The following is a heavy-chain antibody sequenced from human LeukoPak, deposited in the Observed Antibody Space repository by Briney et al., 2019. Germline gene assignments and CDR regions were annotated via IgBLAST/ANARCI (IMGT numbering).Heavy chain of an antibody. Sequence: ASVKVSCKASGYSFTSYYMHWVRQAPGQGLEWMGIINPSGGSTSYAQKFQGRVTMTTDTSTSTAYMELRSLRSDDTAVYYCARVRPLKPLSDEYYYDSSGYYVWGQGTLVTVSS. CDR1: GYSFTSYY. J-gene: IGHJ4*02. D-gene: IGHD3-22*01. V-gene: IGHV1-46*01. CDR2: INPSGGST. CDR3: ARVRPLKPLSDEYYYDSSGYYV.